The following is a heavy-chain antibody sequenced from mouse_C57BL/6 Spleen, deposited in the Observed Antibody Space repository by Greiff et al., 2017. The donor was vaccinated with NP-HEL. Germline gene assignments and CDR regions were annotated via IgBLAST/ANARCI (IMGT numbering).Heavy chain of an antibody. V-gene: IGHV1-80*01. Sequence: VQLVESGAELVKPGASVKISCKASGYAFSSYWMNWVKQRPGKGLEWIGQIYPGDGDTNYNGKFKGKATLTADKSSSTAYMQLSSLTSEDSAVYFCARERSYYFDYWGQGTTLTVSS. CDR3: ARERSYYFDY. CDR2: IYPGDGDT. J-gene: IGHJ2*01. CDR1: GYAFSSYW.